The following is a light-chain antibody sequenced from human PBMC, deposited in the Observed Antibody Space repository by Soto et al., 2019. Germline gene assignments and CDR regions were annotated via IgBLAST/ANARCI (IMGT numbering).Light chain of an antibody. J-gene: IGKJ5*01. CDR3: QQYGSSPYT. CDR2: DAY. V-gene: IGKV3-11*01. Sequence: EVVLTQSPVTLSLSPVERATLFCRASQSFRGLLAWYQQKPGQAPRLLIYDAYNRATRIPPRFSGSGSGTDFTLTISSLEPEDFAVYYCQQYGSSPYTFGLGTRLEIK. CDR1: QSFRGL.